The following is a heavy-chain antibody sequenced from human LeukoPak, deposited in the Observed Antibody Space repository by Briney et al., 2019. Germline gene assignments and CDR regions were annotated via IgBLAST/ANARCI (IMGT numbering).Heavy chain of an antibody. CDR3: ARDWYYYDSSGYYFDY. Sequence: KPSETLSLTCTVSGGSISSYYWSWIRQPAGKGLEWIGRIYTSGSTNYNPSLKSRVTMSVDTSKNQFSLKLSSVTAADTAVYYCARDWYYYDSSGYYFDYWGQGTLVTVSS. V-gene: IGHV4-4*07. D-gene: IGHD3-22*01. J-gene: IGHJ4*02. CDR2: IYTSGST. CDR1: GGSISSYY.